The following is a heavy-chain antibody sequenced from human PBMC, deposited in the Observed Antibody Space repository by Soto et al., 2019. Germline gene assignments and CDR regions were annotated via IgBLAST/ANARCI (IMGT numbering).Heavy chain of an antibody. CDR2: ISSSGSYR. Sequence: PGGSLRLSCAASGFIFGDFYMTWIRQAPGKGLEWVSEISSSGSYRNYADSVKGRFTVSRDTSKNTVYLQMNSLRAEDTAVYYCTRHSILGITVYFGYWGQGTPVTVSS. V-gene: IGHV3-11*06. D-gene: IGHD1-26*01. CDR3: TRHSILGITVYFGY. J-gene: IGHJ4*02. CDR1: GFIFGDFY.